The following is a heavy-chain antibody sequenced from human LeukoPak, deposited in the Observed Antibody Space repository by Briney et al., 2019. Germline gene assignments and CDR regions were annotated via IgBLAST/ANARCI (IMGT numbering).Heavy chain of an antibody. Sequence: PGGSLRLSCAASGFTFSSYGMHWVRQAPGQGLEWMGWINPNSGGTNYAQKFQGRVTMTRDTSISTAYMELSRLRSDDTAVYYCARTRSVVTGYSGYDFGYFDYWGQGTLVTVSS. V-gene: IGHV1-2*02. J-gene: IGHJ4*02. CDR3: ARTRSVVTGYSGYDFGYFDY. CDR2: INPNSGGT. D-gene: IGHD5-12*01. CDR1: GFTFSSYG.